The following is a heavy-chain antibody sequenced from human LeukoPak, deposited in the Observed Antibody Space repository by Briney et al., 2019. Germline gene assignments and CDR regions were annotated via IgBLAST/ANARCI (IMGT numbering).Heavy chain of an antibody. J-gene: IGHJ5*02. D-gene: IGHD2-15*01. CDR3: ARGGLDCSGGSCPTGRWFDP. V-gene: IGHV4-34*01. CDR1: GGSFSGYY. Sequence: SETLSLTCAVYGGSFSGYYWSWIRQPPWKGLEWIGEINHSGSTNYNPSLKSRVTISVDTSKNQFSLKLSSVTAADTAVYYCARGGLDCSGGSCPTGRWFDPWGQGTLVTVSS. CDR2: INHSGST.